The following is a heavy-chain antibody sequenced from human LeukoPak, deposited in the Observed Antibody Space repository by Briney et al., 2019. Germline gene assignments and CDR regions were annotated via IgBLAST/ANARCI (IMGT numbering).Heavy chain of an antibody. J-gene: IGHJ4*02. CDR3: ARDLNAAKNGLHYGADC. D-gene: IGHD3-16*01. Sequence: GGSLRLSCEASGFTFSSYGMHWVRQAPGKGLGWVAIISYDGNDRYYVDSVRGRFTISRDNSKNTVDLQMDGLRAEDTAVYYCARDLNAAKNGLHYGADCWGQGSLVIVSS. CDR2: ISYDGNDR. V-gene: IGHV3-33*01. CDR1: GFTFSSYG.